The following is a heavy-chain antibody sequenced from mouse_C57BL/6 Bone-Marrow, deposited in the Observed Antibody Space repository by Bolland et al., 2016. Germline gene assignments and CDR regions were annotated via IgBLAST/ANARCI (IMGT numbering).Heavy chain of an antibody. V-gene: IGHV5-15*04. Sequence: LAYSIYYADTVTGRFTISRENAKNTLYLEMSSLRSEDTAMYYCARRGITTVGGAMDYWGLGTS. CDR2: LAYSI. CDR3: ARRGITTVGGAMDY. D-gene: IGHD1-1*01. J-gene: IGHJ4*01.